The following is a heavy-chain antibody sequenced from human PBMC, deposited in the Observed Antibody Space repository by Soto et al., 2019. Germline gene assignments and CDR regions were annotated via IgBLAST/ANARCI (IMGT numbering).Heavy chain of an antibody. Sequence: GGSLRLSCAASGFTVSSNYMSWVRQAPGKGLEWVSVIYSGGSTYYADSVKGRFTISRDNSKNTLYLQMNSLRAEDTAVYYCARGREYSNWFDPWSQGALVTVSS. D-gene: IGHD6-6*01. CDR1: GFTVSSNY. CDR2: IYSGGST. CDR3: ARGREYSNWFDP. V-gene: IGHV3-53*01. J-gene: IGHJ5*02.